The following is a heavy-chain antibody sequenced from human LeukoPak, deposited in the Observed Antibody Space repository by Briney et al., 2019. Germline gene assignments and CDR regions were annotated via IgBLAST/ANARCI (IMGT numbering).Heavy chain of an antibody. CDR1: GFTFSNAW. Sequence: GGSLRLSCAASGFTFSNAWMSWVRQAPGKGLEWVGLIKSKTDGGTTDYAAPVKGRFTISRDDSKNTLYLQMNSLKTEDTAVYYCTTEDHTPDDYWGQGTLVTVSS. J-gene: IGHJ4*02. CDR3: TTEDHTPDDY. V-gene: IGHV3-15*01. CDR2: IKSKTDGGTT.